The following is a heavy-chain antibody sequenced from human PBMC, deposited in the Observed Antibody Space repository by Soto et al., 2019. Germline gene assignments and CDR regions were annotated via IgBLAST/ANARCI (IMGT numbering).Heavy chain of an antibody. CDR2: SYSGGST. J-gene: IGHJ6*02. D-gene: IGHD3-10*01. CDR3: AKDFTMVRGVMSYYGMDV. Sequence: GGSLRPSCAASGFTVSSNYMSWVRQAPGKGLEWVSVSYSGGSTYYADSVKGRFTISRDNSKNTLYLQMNSLRAEDTALYYCAKDFTMVRGVMSYYGMDVWGQGTTVTVSS. CDR1: GFTVSSNY. V-gene: IGHV3-53*05.